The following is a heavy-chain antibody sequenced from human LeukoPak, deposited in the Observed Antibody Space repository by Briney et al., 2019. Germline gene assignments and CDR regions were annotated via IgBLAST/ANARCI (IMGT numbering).Heavy chain of an antibody. CDR1: GFRFSSYV. D-gene: IGHD3-16*01. Sequence: GGSLRLSCAASGFRFSSYVTHYVRLAPGKGLEWVALISYDGYNEYYADSVRGRFTISRDNSKNTVYLQMNSLKTEDTGLYYCAREGLGFDYWGQGTQVTVSS. CDR3: AREGLGFDY. CDR2: ISYDGYNE. V-gene: IGHV3-30-3*01. J-gene: IGHJ4*02.